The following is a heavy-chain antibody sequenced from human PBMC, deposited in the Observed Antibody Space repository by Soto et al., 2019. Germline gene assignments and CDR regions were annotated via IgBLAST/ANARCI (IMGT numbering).Heavy chain of an antibody. CDR2: IIPIFGTA. D-gene: IGHD3-10*01. V-gene: IGHV1-69*13. J-gene: IGHJ3*02. Sequence: ASVKVSCKASGGTFSSYAISWVRQAPGQGLEWMGGIIPIFGTANYAQKFQGRVTITADESTSTAYMELSSLRSEDTAVYYCARGRSYYGSGSYYYAFDIWGQGTMVTVS. CDR3: ARGRSYYGSGSYYYAFDI. CDR1: GGTFSSYA.